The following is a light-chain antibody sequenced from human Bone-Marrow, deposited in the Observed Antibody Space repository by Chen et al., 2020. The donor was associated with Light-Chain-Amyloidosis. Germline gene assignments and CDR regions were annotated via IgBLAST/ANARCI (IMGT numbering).Light chain of an antibody. Sequence: QSALTQPASVPGSPGQSITISCPGTSGDVGSYNYVSWYQLHPGKAHKVIFYAISNRPSGVSTRFSGSKSGNTASLTISGLQAEDEADYYCSAFTSSSSYVFGPGTKVTVL. V-gene: IGLV2-14*01. J-gene: IGLJ1*01. CDR2: AIS. CDR3: SAFTSSSSYV. CDR1: SGDVGSYNY.